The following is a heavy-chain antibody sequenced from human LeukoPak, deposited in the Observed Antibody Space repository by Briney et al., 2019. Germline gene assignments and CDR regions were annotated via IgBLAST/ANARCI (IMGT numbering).Heavy chain of an antibody. D-gene: IGHD3-22*01. CDR3: AKNTPYYYDSSGALDY. V-gene: IGHV3-20*04. CDR2: INWNGGST. CDR1: GFTFSSYG. J-gene: IGHJ4*02. Sequence: SGGSLRLSCAASGFTFSSYGMSWVRQAPGKGREWVSGINWNGGSTGYADSVKGRFTISRDKSKNTLYLQMNSLRAEDTAVYYCAKNTPYYYDSSGALDYWGQGTLVTVSS.